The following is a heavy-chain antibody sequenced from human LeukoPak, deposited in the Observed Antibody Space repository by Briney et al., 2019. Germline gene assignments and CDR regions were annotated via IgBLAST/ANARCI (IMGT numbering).Heavy chain of an antibody. V-gene: IGHV4-61*01. CDR3: AKEHMAVTGYFDG. D-gene: IGHD6-19*01. CDR2: IYSSGST. CDR1: GGSVTSGSNY. Sequence: SETLSLTCAVSGGSVTSGSNYWSWIRQPPGRGLEWIGYIYSSGSTEYNPGLKSRVTISMDPSKNQFSLKLRSVTAADTAVYFCAKEHMAVTGYFDGWGKGTLVSVSS. J-gene: IGHJ4*02.